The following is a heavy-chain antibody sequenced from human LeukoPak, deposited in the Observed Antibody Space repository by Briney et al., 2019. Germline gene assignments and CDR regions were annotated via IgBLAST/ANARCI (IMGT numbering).Heavy chain of an antibody. D-gene: IGHD3-10*01. Sequence: GGSLRLSCAASGFIFSSYSMNWVRQAPGKGLEWVSSISSSISYIYYADSLKGRFTISRVNSKNTLYLQMNSLRAEDTAVYYCAKGDLGLWFGESNLDYWGQGTLVTVSS. J-gene: IGHJ4*02. V-gene: IGHV3-21*04. CDR3: AKGDLGLWFGESNLDY. CDR1: GFIFSSYS. CDR2: ISSSISYI.